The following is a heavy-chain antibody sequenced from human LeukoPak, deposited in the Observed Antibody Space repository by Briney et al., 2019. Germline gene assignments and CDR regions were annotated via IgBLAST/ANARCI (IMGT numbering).Heavy chain of an antibody. V-gene: IGHV4-59*01. CDR2: IYYSGST. J-gene: IGHJ5*02. Sequence: SETLSLTCTVSGGSISSYYWSWLRQPPGKGLEWIGYIYYSGSTNYNPSLKSRVTISVDTSKNQFSLKLSSVTAADTAVYYCAGLLAVAGTGNWFDPWGQGTLVTVSS. CDR1: GGSISSYY. CDR3: AGLLAVAGTGNWFDP. D-gene: IGHD6-19*01.